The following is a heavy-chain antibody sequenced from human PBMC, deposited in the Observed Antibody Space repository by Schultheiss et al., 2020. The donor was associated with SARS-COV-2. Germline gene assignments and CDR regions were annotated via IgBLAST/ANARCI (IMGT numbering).Heavy chain of an antibody. Sequence: GESLKISCAASGFTVSSNYMSWVRQAPGKGLEWVSYISSGGSTIYYADSVKGRFTISRDNAKNSLFLQMNSLRVEDTAVYFCARDRGYPWGQGTTVTVSS. CDR1: GFTVSSNY. CDR3: ARDRGYP. CDR2: ISSGGSTI. J-gene: IGHJ6*02. D-gene: IGHD6-13*01. V-gene: IGHV3-11*04.